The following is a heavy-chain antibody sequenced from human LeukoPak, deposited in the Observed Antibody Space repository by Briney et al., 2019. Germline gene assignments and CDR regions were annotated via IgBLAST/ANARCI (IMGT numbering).Heavy chain of an antibody. CDR2: ISAYNGNT. V-gene: IGHV1-18*01. Sequence: ASVTVSFTASGYTFSSYGISWVRQAPGQRLEWMGWISAYNGNTNYAQKFQGRVTMITDTSTSTAYMELRSLRSDDTAVYYCARDGFFGSGIVGAFDIWGQGTMVTVSS. J-gene: IGHJ3*02. CDR3: ARDGFFGSGIVGAFDI. CDR1: GYTFSSYG. D-gene: IGHD3-10*01.